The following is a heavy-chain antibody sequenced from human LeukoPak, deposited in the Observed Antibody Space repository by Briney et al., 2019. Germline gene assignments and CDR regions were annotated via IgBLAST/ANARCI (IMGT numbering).Heavy chain of an antibody. Sequence: PGGSLRLSCAASGFTFSSYSMNWVRQAPGKGLEWVSSISSSSSYIYYADSVKGRFTISRDNAKNSLYLQMNSLRAEDTAVYYCAGVQRLVGATISDYWGQGTLVTVSS. V-gene: IGHV3-21*01. D-gene: IGHD1-26*01. CDR2: ISSSSSYI. CDR3: AGVQRLVGATISDY. J-gene: IGHJ4*02. CDR1: GFTFSSYS.